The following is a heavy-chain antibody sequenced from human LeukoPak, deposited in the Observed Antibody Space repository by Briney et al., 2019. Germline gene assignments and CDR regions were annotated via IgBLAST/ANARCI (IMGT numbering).Heavy chain of an antibody. CDR2: IYYSGSS. D-gene: IGHD6-19*01. V-gene: IGHV4-31*03. J-gene: IGHJ4*02. Sequence: PSQTLSLACTVSGGSINNGGYYWSWIRQHPGKGVERIGYIYYSGSSYYNPSLRSRVTISVDTSKNHFSLKLSSVTAADTAVYYCAGERGEEYSSGWYKRNYFDNWGQGIRVTVSS. CDR1: GGSINNGGYY. CDR3: AGERGEEYSSGWYKRNYFDN.